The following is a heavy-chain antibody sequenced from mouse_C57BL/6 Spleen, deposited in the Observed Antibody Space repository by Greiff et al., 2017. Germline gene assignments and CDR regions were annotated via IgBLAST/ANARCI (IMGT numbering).Heavy chain of an antibody. J-gene: IGHJ4*01. CDR1: GYTFTSYC. Sequence: VQLQQPGAELVRPGSSVKLSCKASGYTFTSYCVHWWKRRLREGIEWIGNIDPSDSETNYNQKFKDKASLTVDKSSSTAYMQFSSVTSEDSPVYYCARRSDYPYYYAMDYWGQVASVTVSS. CDR2: IDPSDSET. V-gene: IGHV1-52*01. D-gene: IGHD2-4*01. CDR3: ARRSDYPYYYAMDY.